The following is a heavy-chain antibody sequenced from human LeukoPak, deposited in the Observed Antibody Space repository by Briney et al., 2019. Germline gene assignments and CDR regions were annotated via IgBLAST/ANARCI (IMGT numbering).Heavy chain of an antibody. J-gene: IGHJ4*02. D-gene: IGHD3-22*01. V-gene: IGHV4-59*01. CDR3: ASLVVVPGGFDY. CDR1: GGSISSYY. CDR2: IYYSGST. Sequence: SETLSLTCTVSGGSISSYYWGWIRQPPGKGLEWIGYIYYSGSTNYNPSLKSRVTISVDTSKNQFSLKLSSVTAADTAVYYCASLVVVPGGFDYWGQGTLVTVSS.